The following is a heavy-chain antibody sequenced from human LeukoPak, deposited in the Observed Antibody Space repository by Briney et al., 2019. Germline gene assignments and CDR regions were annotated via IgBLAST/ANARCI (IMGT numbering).Heavy chain of an antibody. Sequence: SETLSLTCTVSGGSISSYYWSWIRQPPGKGLEWIGYIYYSGSTNYNPSLKSRVTISVDTSKNQFSLKLSSVTAADTAVYYCARHLRSNYSGLLYYYYGMDVWGQGTTVTVSS. V-gene: IGHV4-59*08. CDR2: IYYSGST. CDR3: ARHLRSNYSGLLYYYYGMDV. D-gene: IGHD4-11*01. CDR1: GGSISSYY. J-gene: IGHJ6*02.